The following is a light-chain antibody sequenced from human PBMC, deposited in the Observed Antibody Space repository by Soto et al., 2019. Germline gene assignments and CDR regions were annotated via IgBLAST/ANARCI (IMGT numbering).Light chain of an antibody. CDR2: QDV. J-gene: IGLJ1*01. CDR3: QAWDSSTFYV. V-gene: IGLV3-1*01. CDR1: NLGDKY. Sequence: SYELTQPPSVSVSPGQTASITCSGYNLGDKYVSWYQQKAGQSPLLVIFQDVKRPSGIPDRFSGSNSGNTATLTISGTQSIDEADYYCQAWDSSTFYVFGSGTKVNV.